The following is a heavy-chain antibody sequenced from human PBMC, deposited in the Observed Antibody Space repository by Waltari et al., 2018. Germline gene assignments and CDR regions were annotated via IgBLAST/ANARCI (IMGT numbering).Heavy chain of an antibody. J-gene: IGHJ4*02. V-gene: IGHV4-59*01. CDR2: IYYSGST. D-gene: IGHD6-19*01. CDR3: ARDYRGSGWYGYFDY. Sequence: QEQLQESGPGLVKPSETLSLTCTVSGGSISSYYWSWIRQTPGKVLEWIGYIYYSGSTNYNPSLKSRVTISVDTSKNQFSLKLSSVTAADTAVYYCARDYRGSGWYGYFDYWGQGTLVTVSS. CDR1: GGSISSYY.